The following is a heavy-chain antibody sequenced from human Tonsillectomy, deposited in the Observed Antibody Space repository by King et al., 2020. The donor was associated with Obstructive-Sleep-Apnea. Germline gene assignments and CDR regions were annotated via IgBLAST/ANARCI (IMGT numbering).Heavy chain of an antibody. D-gene: IGHD3-16*02. Sequence: VQLQESGPGLVKPSETLSLTCTVSGGSISSYYWSWIRQPPGKGLEWIGYIYYSGSTNYNPSLKSRVTISVDTSKNQLSLKLSSVTAADTAVYYCARSPFTFGGVIVKGYFDYWGQGTLVTVSS. CDR1: GGSISSYY. CDR2: IYYSGST. V-gene: IGHV4-59*01. CDR3: ARSPFTFGGVIVKGYFDY. J-gene: IGHJ4*02.